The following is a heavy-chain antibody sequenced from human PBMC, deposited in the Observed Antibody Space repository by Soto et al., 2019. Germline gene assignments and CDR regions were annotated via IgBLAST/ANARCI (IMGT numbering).Heavy chain of an antibody. CDR2: ISDDGNSK. Sequence: QVQLVESGGGVVQPGTSLTLSCAASGFTFSSYGMYWVRQAPGKGLEWVAVISDDGNSKYYADSVKGRFTRYRDNSRSTLYVQLSGLRPDDTALYYCAKDSVAEPYEPRHGMDVWGQGTTVIVSS. CDR1: GFTFSSYG. J-gene: IGHJ6*02. CDR3: AKDSVAEPYEPRHGMDV. D-gene: IGHD3-22*01. V-gene: IGHV3-30*18.